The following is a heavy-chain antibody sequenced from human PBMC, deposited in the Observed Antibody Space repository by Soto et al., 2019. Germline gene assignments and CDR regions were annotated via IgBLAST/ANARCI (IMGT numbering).Heavy chain of an antibody. J-gene: IGHJ4*02. Sequence: EVQLLESGGGLVQPGGSLRLSCAASGFTFSSYAMSWVRQAPGKGLEWVSAISASGGSTYYADSVKGRFTISRDNSKNTLYLQMNSLRAEDTAVYYCAKGHGYSSGWYPYPNFDYWGQGTLVTVSS. CDR1: GFTFSSYA. CDR2: ISASGGST. V-gene: IGHV3-23*01. D-gene: IGHD6-19*01. CDR3: AKGHGYSSGWYPYPNFDY.